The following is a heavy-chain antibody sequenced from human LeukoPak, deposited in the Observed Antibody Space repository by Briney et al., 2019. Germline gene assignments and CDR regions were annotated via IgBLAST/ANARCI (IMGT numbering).Heavy chain of an antibody. D-gene: IGHD3-3*01. CDR2: IIPIFGTA. V-gene: IGHV1-69*05. CDR3: ARSLSFLEFQFFY. J-gene: IGHJ4*02. CDR1: GGTFSSYA. Sequence: SVKVSCKASGGTFSSYAISWVRQAPGQGLEWTGGIIPIFGTANYAQKFRGRVTITTDESTSTAYMELSSLRSEDTAVYYCARSLSFLEFQFFYWGQGTLVTVSS.